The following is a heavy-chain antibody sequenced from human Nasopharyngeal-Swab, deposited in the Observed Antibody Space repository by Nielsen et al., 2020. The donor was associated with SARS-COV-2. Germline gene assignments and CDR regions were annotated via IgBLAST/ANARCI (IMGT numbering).Heavy chain of an antibody. CDR1: GFTFSSYD. Sequence: GESLKISCAASGFTFSSYDMHWVRQATGKGPEWVSAIGTAGDTYYPGSVKGRFTISRENAKNSLYLQMNSLRAGDTAVYYCARGWGQNYYDSSGYYPYYFDYWGQGTLVTVSS. CDR2: IGTAGDT. V-gene: IGHV3-13*01. D-gene: IGHD3-22*01. CDR3: ARGWGQNYYDSSGYYPYYFDY. J-gene: IGHJ4*02.